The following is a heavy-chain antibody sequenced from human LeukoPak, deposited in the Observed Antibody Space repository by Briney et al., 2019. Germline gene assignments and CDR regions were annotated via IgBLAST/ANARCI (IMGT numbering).Heavy chain of an antibody. CDR2: ISNSSSYI. D-gene: IGHD6-13*01. Sequence: GGSLRLSCAASGFTFSSYSTNWVRQAPGKGLEWVSSISNSSSYIYYADSVKGRFTISRDNAKNSLYLQMNSLRAEDTAVYYCARGQSIAAAGTVDYWGQGTLVTVSS. CDR3: ARGQSIAAAGTVDY. V-gene: IGHV3-21*01. J-gene: IGHJ4*02. CDR1: GFTFSSYS.